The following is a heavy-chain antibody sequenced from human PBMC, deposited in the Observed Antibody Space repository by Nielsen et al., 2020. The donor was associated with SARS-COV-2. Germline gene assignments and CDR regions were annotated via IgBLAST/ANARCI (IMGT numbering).Heavy chain of an antibody. CDR1: GGSITTTTYY. CDR2: MYYRGNT. J-gene: IGHJ4*02. D-gene: IGHD4-17*01. V-gene: IGHV4-39*01. Sequence: SETLSLTCTVSGGSITTTTYYWAWIRQPPGKGLEWIGSMYYRGNTYYNPSLKSRVAISADTSKNQFSLRLTSMTAADTAVYYCARHRRGGDFQYWGQGTLVIASS. CDR3: ARHRRGGDFQY.